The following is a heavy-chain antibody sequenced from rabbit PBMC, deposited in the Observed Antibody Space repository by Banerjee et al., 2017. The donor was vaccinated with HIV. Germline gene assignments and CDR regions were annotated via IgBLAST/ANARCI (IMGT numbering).Heavy chain of an antibody. J-gene: IGHJ4*01. V-gene: IGHV1S45*01. D-gene: IGHD1-1*01. CDR3: ARTYGSRSGYAFDL. CDR2: IYGGSSGSI. CDR1: GLDFSSSYW. Sequence: EESGGDLVKPEGSLTLTCTASGLDFSSSYWICWVRQAPGKGLEWIACIYGGSSGSIYYASWAKGRFTISKTSSTTVTLQMTSLTAADTATYFCARTYGSRSGYAFDLWGQGTLVTVS.